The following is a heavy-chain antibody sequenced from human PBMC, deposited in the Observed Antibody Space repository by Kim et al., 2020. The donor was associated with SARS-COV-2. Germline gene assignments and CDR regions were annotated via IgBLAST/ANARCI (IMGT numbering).Heavy chain of an antibody. Sequence: GGSLRLSCAASAFPFSSYAMSWVRQAPGKGLEWVSSISDSGGDTYYADSVKGRFTISRDNSKNTLFMQMNNLRAEDTATYYCAKVGVYSNDSPYWGQGTLFTVSS. D-gene: IGHD4-4*01. CDR3: AKVGVYSNDSPY. CDR2: ISDSGGDT. V-gene: IGHV3-23*01. J-gene: IGHJ4*02. CDR1: AFPFSSYA.